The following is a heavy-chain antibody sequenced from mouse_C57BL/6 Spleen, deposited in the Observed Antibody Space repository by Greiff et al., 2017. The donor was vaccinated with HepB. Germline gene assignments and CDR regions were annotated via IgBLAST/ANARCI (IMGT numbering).Heavy chain of an antibody. D-gene: IGHD1-1*01. CDR1: DYTFTSYW. V-gene: IGHV1-69*01. CDR3: ARGTTVVAFYYYAMDY. J-gene: IGHJ4*01. Sequence: QVQLQQPGAELVMPGASVKLSCKASDYTFTSYWMHWVKQRPGQGLEWIGEIDPSDSYTNYNQKFKGKSTLTVDKSSSTAYMQLSSLTSEDSAVYYCARGTTVVAFYYYAMDYWGQGTSVTVSS. CDR2: IDPSDSYT.